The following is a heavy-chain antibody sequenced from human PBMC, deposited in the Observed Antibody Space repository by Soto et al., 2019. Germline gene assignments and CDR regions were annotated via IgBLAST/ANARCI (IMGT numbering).Heavy chain of an antibody. CDR1: GGSISSYY. Sequence: SETLSLTCTVSGGSISSYYWSWIRQPPGKELEWIGYIYYSGSTNYNPSLKSRVTISVDTSKNQFSLKLSSVTAADTAVYYCARVQYGNYVWTFDYWGQGTLVTVSS. D-gene: IGHD1-7*01. J-gene: IGHJ4*02. CDR2: IYYSGST. CDR3: ARVQYGNYVWTFDY. V-gene: IGHV4-59*01.